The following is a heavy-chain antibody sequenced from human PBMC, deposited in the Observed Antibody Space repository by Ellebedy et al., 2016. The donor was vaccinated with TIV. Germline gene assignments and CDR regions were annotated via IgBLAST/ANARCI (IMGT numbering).Heavy chain of an antibody. V-gene: IGHV3-30*14. D-gene: IGHD3-22*01. CDR3: AREERVYYDSSGYRPYWYFDL. CDR1: GFSFSSHA. Sequence: GESLKISCAASGFSFSSHAMSWVRQAPGKGLEWVAVIWYDGSNKYYADSVKGRFTISRDNSKNTLYLQMNSLRAEDTAVYYCAREERVYYDSSGYRPYWYFDLWGRGTLVTVSS. CDR2: IWYDGSNK. J-gene: IGHJ2*01.